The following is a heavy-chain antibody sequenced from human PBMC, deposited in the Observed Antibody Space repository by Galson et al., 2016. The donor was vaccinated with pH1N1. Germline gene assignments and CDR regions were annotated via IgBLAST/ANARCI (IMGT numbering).Heavy chain of an antibody. J-gene: IGHJ4*01. D-gene: IGHD1-1*01. Sequence: SLRLSCAASGFTFSTYGMNWVRQAPGKGLEWVSSISTEGSSVSYADSVKGRFTISRDNSRSTVSLQMNSLRADDTAVYYCVTRRPTTTPGVIDYWGHGTLVTVS. CDR3: VTRRPTTTPGVIDY. CDR2: ISTEGSSV. CDR1: GFTFSTYG. V-gene: IGHV3-74*01.